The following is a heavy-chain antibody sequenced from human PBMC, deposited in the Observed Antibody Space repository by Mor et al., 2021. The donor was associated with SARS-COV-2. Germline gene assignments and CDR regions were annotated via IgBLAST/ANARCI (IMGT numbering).Heavy chain of an antibody. J-gene: IGHJ4*02. Sequence: WIGYVSDRGSSNYNPSLKSRVTISVEMSKNQFSLKLSSVTAADTAVYYCARVSSEYRNIDFLDYWGQGTLVTVSS. CDR2: VSDRGSS. D-gene: IGHD6-6*01. CDR3: ARVSSEYRNIDFLDY. V-gene: IGHV4-59*01.